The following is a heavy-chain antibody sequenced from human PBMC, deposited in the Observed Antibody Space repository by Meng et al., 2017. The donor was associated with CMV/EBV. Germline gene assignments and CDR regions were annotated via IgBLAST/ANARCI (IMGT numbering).Heavy chain of an antibody. D-gene: IGHD3-3*01. CDR2: ISAYNGNT. Sequence: GESLKISCKGSGYTFTSYGISWVRQAPGQGLEWMGWISAYNGNTNYAQKLQGRVTMTTDTSTSTAYMELRSLRSDDTAVYYCARVPDFWSGLDDGMDVWGQGTTVTVSS. V-gene: IGHV1-18*01. CDR1: GYTFTSYG. CDR3: ARVPDFWSGLDDGMDV. J-gene: IGHJ6*02.